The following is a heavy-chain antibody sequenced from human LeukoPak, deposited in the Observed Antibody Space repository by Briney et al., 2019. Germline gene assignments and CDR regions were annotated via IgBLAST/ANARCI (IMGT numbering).Heavy chain of an antibody. CDR3: TTLGPFDY. J-gene: IGHJ4*02. CDR1: GFTFSNAW. V-gene: IGHV3-15*01. CDR2: IKSKTFGGTT. D-gene: IGHD7-27*01. Sequence: GGSLRLSCAASGFTFSNAWMSWVRQAPGKGLEWVGRIKSKTFGGTTDYAAPVKGRFTISRDDAKNTRYLHINTLKTADPAIYYCTTLGPFDYWGQGTLVTVSS.